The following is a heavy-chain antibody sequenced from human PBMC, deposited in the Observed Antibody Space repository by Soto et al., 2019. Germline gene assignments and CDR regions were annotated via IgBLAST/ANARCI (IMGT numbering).Heavy chain of an antibody. J-gene: IGHJ5*02. CDR1: GGFISSGNYY. CDR2: IYSTGSS. Sequence: SETLSLTCTVSGGFISSGNYYWSWIRQSPGKGLEWIGYIYSTGSSYYNPSLRSRVSMSVDTSKNQFSLKLSSVTAADTAVYFCAREGIQLWLSGRDRFAPWGQGTLVTVS. D-gene: IGHD5-18*01. CDR3: AREGIQLWLSGRDRFAP. V-gene: IGHV4-30-4*01.